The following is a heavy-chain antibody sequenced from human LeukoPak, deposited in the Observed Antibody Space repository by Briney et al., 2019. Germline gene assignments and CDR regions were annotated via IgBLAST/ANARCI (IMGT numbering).Heavy chain of an antibody. CDR1: GGSISSYY. CDR3: ARDGKGYCSSTSCWGSAFDI. CDR2: IYYSGST. Sequence: ETLSLTCTVSGGSISSYYWSWIRQPPGKGLEWIGYIYYSGSTNYNPSLKSRVTISVDTSKSQFSLKLSSVTAADTAVYYCARDGKGYCSSTSCWGSAFDIWGQGTMVTVSS. V-gene: IGHV4-59*01. J-gene: IGHJ3*02. D-gene: IGHD2-2*01.